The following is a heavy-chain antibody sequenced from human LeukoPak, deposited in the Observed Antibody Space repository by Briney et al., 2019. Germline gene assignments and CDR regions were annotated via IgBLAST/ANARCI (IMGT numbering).Heavy chain of an antibody. CDR3: ANGRVGGTDTEFDY. CDR1: GFTFSSYA. V-gene: IGHV3-30*04. J-gene: IGHJ4*02. D-gene: IGHD1-26*01. Sequence: GRSLRLSCAASGFTFSSYAMHWVRQAPGKGLEWVAGISYDAGNKYYADSVKGRFTISRDNPKNTMYLQMNSLRPEDTAVYYCANGRVGGTDTEFDYWGQGTLVTVSS. CDR2: ISYDAGNK.